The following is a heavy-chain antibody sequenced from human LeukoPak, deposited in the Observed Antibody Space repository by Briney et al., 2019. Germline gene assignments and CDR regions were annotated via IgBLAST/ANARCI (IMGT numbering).Heavy chain of an antibody. CDR3: ARGYGYDSSGYFPRRYYYYMDV. Sequence: SETLSLTCAVYGGSFSGYYWSWIRQPPGKGLEWIGEINHSGSTNYNPSLKSRVTISVDTSKNQFSLKLSSVTAADTAVYYCARGYGYDSSGYFPRRYYYYMDVWGKGTTVTVSS. J-gene: IGHJ6*03. V-gene: IGHV4-34*01. CDR1: GGSFSGYY. D-gene: IGHD3-22*01. CDR2: INHSGST.